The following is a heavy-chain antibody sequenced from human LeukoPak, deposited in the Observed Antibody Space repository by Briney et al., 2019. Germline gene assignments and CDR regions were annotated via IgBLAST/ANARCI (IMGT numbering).Heavy chain of an antibody. CDR1: GGSISNYY. CDR2: IYYSGST. CDR3: ARLGYGSGWYYYYYYMDV. J-gene: IGHJ6*03. D-gene: IGHD6-19*01. Sequence: PSETLSLTCTVSGGSISNYYWNWIRQPPGKGLEWIGYIYYSGSTNYNPSLKSRVTISVDTSKNQFSLKLSSVTAADTAVYYCARLGYGSGWYYYYYYMDVWGKGTTVTVSS. V-gene: IGHV4-59*01.